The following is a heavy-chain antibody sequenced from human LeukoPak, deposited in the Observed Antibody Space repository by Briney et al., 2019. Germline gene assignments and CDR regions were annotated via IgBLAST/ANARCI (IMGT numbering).Heavy chain of an antibody. V-gene: IGHV3-21*01. CDR2: ISSSSSSYI. D-gene: IGHD3-22*01. CDR1: GFTFSSYS. CDR3: ARDHKENYDSSGYYLYYFDY. Sequence: PGGSLRLSCAASGFTFSSYSMNWVRQAPGKGLEWVSSISSSSSSYIYYADSVKGRFTISRDNAKNSLYLQMNSLRAEDTAVYYCARDHKENYDSSGYYLYYFDYWGQGTLVTVSS. J-gene: IGHJ4*02.